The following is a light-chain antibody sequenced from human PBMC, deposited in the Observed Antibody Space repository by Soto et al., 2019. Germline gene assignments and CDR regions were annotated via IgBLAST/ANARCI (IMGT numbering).Light chain of an antibody. CDR2: EVT. V-gene: IGLV2-14*01. Sequence: QSALTQPASVSGSPGQSITISCTGTSSDVGGYNYVSWFQQSPGKAPKVMIYEVTNRPSGVSNRFSGSKSGNTASLTISGLQAEDEADYYCSSYTSSNTLRFGGGTKVTVL. J-gene: IGLJ2*01. CDR3: SSYTSSNTLR. CDR1: SSDVGGYNY.